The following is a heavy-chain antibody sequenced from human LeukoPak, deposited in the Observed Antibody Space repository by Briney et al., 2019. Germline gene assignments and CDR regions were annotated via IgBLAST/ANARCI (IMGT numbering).Heavy chain of an antibody. CDR2: INRDGSTT. CDR1: GFTFRNYW. CDR3: ARVQGHPPNGLDI. V-gene: IGHV3-74*01. J-gene: IGHJ3*02. D-gene: IGHD2-8*01. Sequence: GGSLRLSCEGSGFTFRNYWMHWVRQVPGKGLVWVSRINRDGSTTSYADSVKGRFTISRDNAKNTLYLQMNSLRAEDTAVYYCARVQGHPPNGLDIWGQGTMVTVSS.